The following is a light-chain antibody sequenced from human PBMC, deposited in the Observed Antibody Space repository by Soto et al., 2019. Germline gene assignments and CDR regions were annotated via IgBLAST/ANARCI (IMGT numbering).Light chain of an antibody. CDR1: QSVGAQ. CDR3: QQRNDWGS. Sequence: EVVLTQYPATLSLSPGERATLSCRASQSVGAQFAWYQQKPGQSPRLLIYGASNRASGISARFSGSGSGTDFTLTIASLEREDSAVYYCQQRNDWGSFGGGTRVEIK. J-gene: IGKJ4*01. CDR2: GAS. V-gene: IGKV3-11*01.